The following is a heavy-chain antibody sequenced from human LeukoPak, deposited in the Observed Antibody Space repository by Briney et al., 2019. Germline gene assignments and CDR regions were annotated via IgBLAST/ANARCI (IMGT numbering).Heavy chain of an antibody. CDR3: ARAPLWRYYFDY. CDR2: INHSGST. D-gene: IGHD4/OR15-4a*01. J-gene: IGHJ4*02. Sequence: SETLSLTCAVYGGSFSGYYLSWIRQPPGKGLEWIGEINHSGSTNYNPSLKSRVTISVDTSKNQFSLKLSSVTAADTAVYYCARAPLWRYYFDYWGQGTLVTVSS. V-gene: IGHV4-34*01. CDR1: GGSFSGYY.